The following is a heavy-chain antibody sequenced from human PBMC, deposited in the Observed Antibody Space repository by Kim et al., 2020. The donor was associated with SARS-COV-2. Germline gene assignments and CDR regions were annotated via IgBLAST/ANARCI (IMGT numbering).Heavy chain of an antibody. J-gene: IGHJ4*01. Sequence: YDPSLKSRVTMSVDTSKNQYSLKLSSVTAADTAVYYCVRHLGYGAVEIDYWGQGTLVTVSS. V-gene: IGHV4-39*01. CDR3: VRHLGYGAVEIDY. D-gene: IGHD5-12*01.